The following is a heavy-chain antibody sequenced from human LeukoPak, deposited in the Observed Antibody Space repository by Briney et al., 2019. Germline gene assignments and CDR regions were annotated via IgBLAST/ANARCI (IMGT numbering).Heavy chain of an antibody. CDR1: GGSISSYY. Sequence: PSETLSLTCTVSGGSISSYYWSWIRQPPGKGLEWIGYIYYSGSTNYNPSLKSRVTISVDTSKNQFSLKLSSVTAADTAVYYCARDLHSYGYWGQGTLVTVSS. CDR3: ARDLHSYGY. J-gene: IGHJ4*02. D-gene: IGHD5-18*01. V-gene: IGHV4-59*01. CDR2: IYYSGST.